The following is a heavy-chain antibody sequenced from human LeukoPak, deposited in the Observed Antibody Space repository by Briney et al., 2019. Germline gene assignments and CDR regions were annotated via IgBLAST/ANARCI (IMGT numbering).Heavy chain of an antibody. CDR1: GGTFSSYA. CDR3: AREEVGAIHY. D-gene: IGHD1-26*01. V-gene: IGHV1-69*05. J-gene: IGHJ4*02. CDR2: IIPIFGTA. Sequence: SVKVSCKASGGTFSSYAISWVRQAPGQGLEWMGGIIPIFGTANYAQKFQGRVTITRDTSASTAYMELSSLRSEDTAVYYCAREEVGAIHYWGQGTLVTVSS.